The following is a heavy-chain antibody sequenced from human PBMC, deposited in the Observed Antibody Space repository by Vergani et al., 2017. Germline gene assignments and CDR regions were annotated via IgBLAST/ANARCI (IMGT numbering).Heavy chain of an antibody. D-gene: IGHD6-13*01. V-gene: IGHV4-61*02. J-gene: IGHJ6*02. CDR1: GGSISSGSYY. CDR3: ARDPLYSTTWPFLLLDMDV. Sequence: QVQLQESGPGLVRPSPTLSLTCTVSGGSISSGSYYWSWFRQPAGKGLEWIGRFYTGGGTSYNPSLKSRVTISVDTSKNQFSLQLSSVTAADTAVYYCARDPLYSTTWPFLLLDMDVWGQGTTVTVSS. CDR2: FYTGGGT.